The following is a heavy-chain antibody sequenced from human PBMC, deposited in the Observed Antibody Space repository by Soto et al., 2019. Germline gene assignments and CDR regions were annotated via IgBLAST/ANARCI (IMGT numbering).Heavy chain of an antibody. CDR2: ISYDGNDK. CDR3: ARDAEYSSVFDY. CDR1: GFIFNSYG. D-gene: IGHD6-6*01. Sequence: QVHLVESGGGVVLPARSLRLSCVASGFIFNSYGFHWVRQAPGRGLEWVAAISYDGNDKNYADSVKGRFTISRGNSNNTLFLQVDSLTPEHTALYYCARDAEYSSVFDYWGQGSLVTVSS. V-gene: IGHV3-30-3*01. J-gene: IGHJ4*02.